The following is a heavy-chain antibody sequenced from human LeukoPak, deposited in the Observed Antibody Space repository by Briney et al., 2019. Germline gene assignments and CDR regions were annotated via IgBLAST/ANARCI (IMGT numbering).Heavy chain of an antibody. CDR1: GGSFSGYY. CDR2: INHSGST. V-gene: IGHV4-34*01. J-gene: IGHJ4*02. CDR3: ARRKVGATNPTFDY. Sequence: SETPSLTCAVYGGSFSGYYWSWIRQPPGKGLEWIGEINHSGSTNYNPSLKSRVTISVDTSKNQFSLKLSSVTAADTAVYYCARRKVGATNPTFDYWGQGTLVTVSS. D-gene: IGHD1-26*01.